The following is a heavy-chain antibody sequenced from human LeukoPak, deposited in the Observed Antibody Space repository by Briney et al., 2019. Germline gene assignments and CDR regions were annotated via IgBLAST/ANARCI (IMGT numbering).Heavy chain of an antibody. CDR2: IKKDGSEE. V-gene: IGHV3-7*03. CDR1: GFNLNSYL. CDR3: ARELVSLGTGYFDL. J-gene: IGHJ2*01. Sequence: QPGGSLRLSCAASGFNLNSYLMSWVRQAPGRGLEWVANIKKDGSEENYLDSVKGRFTVSRDNSNNTLHLQMNSLRAEDTAIYYCARELVSLGTGYFDLWGRGTLVTVSS. D-gene: IGHD7-27*01.